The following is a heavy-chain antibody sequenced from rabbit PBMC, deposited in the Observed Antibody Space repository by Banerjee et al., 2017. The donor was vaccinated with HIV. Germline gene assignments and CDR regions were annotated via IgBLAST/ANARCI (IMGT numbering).Heavy chain of an antibody. Sequence: QEQLEESGGDLVKPEGSLTLTCTASGFAFSSGYWICWVRQAPGKGLEWVGCIGVGSDTTYYASWAKGRFTISKTSSTTVTLQMTSLTAADTATYFCARDRDGDAGYGSLALWGPGTLVTVS. D-gene: IGHD7-1*01. CDR2: IGVGSDTT. CDR1: GFAFSSGYW. J-gene: IGHJ4*01. CDR3: ARDRDGDAGYGSLAL. V-gene: IGHV1S45*01.